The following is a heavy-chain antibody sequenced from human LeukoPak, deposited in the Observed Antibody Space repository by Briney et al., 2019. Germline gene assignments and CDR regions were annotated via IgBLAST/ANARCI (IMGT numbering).Heavy chain of an antibody. CDR1: AYTFTAYY. Sequence: ASVKVSCKASAYTFTAYYLHWVRQAPGQGFQWMGWLDPNNGDTEYAQKFQGRVTMTRDRSLSTAYMDLGRLTSDDTAVYYCARRSRNGLDAFDIWGQGTMVTVSS. V-gene: IGHV1-2*02. D-gene: IGHD1-14*01. J-gene: IGHJ3*02. CDR2: LDPNNGDT. CDR3: ARRSRNGLDAFDI.